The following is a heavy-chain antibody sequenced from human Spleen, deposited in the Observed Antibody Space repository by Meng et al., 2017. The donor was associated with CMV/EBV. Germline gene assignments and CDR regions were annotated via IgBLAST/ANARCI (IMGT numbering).Heavy chain of an antibody. CDR3: ARALGWLAPPGRHVIWFDP. J-gene: IGHJ5*02. D-gene: IGHD6-19*01. Sequence: SSSYYWGWIRQSPGKGLEWIGIIYYGGTTYYNPSLKSRVSISVDMSNKQISLNLNSVTAADTAVYFCARALGWLAPPGRHVIWFDPWGQGMLVTVSS. CDR2: IYYGGTT. CDR1: SSSYY. V-gene: IGHV4-39*07.